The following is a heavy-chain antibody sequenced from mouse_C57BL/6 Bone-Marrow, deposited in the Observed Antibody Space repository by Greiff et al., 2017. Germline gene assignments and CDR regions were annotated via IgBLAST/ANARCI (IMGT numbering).Heavy chain of an antibody. D-gene: IGHD1-1*01. CDR1: GFSLTSYG. Sequence: VMLVESGPGLVQPSQSLSITCTVSGFSLTSYGVHWVRQSPGKGLEWLGVIWSGGSTDYNAAFISRLSISKDNSKSQVFFKMNSLQADDTAIYYCARNIEDYGSSREGYAMDYWGQGTSVTVSS. CDR3: ARNIEDYGSSREGYAMDY. J-gene: IGHJ4*01. V-gene: IGHV2-2*01. CDR2: IWSGGST.